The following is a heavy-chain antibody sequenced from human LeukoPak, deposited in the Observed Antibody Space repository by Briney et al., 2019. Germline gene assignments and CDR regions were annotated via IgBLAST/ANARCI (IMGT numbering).Heavy chain of an antibody. Sequence: ASETLSLTCTVSGGSISSYYWSWIRQPPGKGLEWIGYIYYSGSTNYNPSLKSRVTISVDTSKNQFSVKLSSVTAADTAVYYCARSIRGYSSGWYYFDYWGQGTLITVSS. CDR2: IYYSGST. CDR3: ARSIRGYSSGWYYFDY. D-gene: IGHD6-19*01. J-gene: IGHJ4*02. V-gene: IGHV4-59*12. CDR1: GGSISSYY.